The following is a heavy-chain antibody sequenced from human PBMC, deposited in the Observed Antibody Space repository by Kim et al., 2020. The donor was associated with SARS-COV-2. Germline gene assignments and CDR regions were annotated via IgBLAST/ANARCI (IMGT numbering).Heavy chain of an antibody. J-gene: IGHJ6*01. CDR3: ARVNRVAAVGSDCYHSMDV. CDR2: IFYRGDT. Sequence: SETLSLTCTVSGGSISGYYWSWVRRPPGKGLEWIGYIFYRGDTNYNPSLKSRLTMSVDTSKNQFSLRLSSVTATDTALYYCARVNRVAAVGSDCYHSMDV. D-gene: IGHD6-13*01. V-gene: IGHV4-59*08. CDR1: GGSISGYY.